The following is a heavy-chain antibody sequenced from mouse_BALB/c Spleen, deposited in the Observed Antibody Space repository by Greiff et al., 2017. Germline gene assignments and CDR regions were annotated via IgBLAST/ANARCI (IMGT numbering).Heavy chain of an antibody. CDR1: GYSITSDYA. CDR2: ISYSGST. D-gene: IGHD4-1*01. CDR3: AREGGTLNAMDY. V-gene: IGHV3-2*02. J-gene: IGHJ4*01. Sequence: EVKVEESGPGLVKPSQSLSLTCTVTGYSITSDYAWNWIRQFPGNKLEWMGYISYSGSTSYNPSLKSRISITRDTSKNQFFLQLNSVTTEDTATYYCAREGGTLNAMDYWGQGTSVTVSS.